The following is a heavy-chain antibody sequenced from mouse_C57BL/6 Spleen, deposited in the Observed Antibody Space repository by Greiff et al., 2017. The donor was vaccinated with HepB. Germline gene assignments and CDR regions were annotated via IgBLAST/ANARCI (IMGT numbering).Heavy chain of an antibody. V-gene: IGHV1-7*01. CDR2: INPSSGYT. CDR3: ARAITTVAWAMDY. Sequence: QVQLKESGAELAKPGASVKLSCKASGYTFTSYWMHWVKQRPGQGLEWIGYINPSSGYTKYNQKFKDKATLTADKSSSTAYMQLSSLTYEDSAVYYCARAITTVAWAMDYWGQGTSVTVSS. J-gene: IGHJ4*01. D-gene: IGHD1-1*01. CDR1: GYTFTSYW.